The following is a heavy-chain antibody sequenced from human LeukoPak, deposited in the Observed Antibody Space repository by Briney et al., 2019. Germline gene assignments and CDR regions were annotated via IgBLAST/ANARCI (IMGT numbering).Heavy chain of an antibody. CDR1: GGSFSGYY. D-gene: IGHD3-9*01. V-gene: IGHV4-34*01. CDR3: ARGPYYDILTGYYDAFDI. CDR2: INHSGST. J-gene: IGHJ3*02. Sequence: SETLSLTCAVYGGSFSGYYWSWIRQPPDKGLEWIGEINHSGSTNYNPSLKSRVTISVDTSKNQFSLKLSSVTAADTAVYYCARGPYYDILTGYYDAFDIWGQGTMVTVSS.